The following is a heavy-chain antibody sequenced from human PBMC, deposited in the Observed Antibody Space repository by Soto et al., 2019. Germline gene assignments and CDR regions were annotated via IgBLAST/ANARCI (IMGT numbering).Heavy chain of an antibody. CDR3: ARAMVRGVIIRNNWFDP. V-gene: IGHV4-31*03. J-gene: IGHJ5*02. Sequence: TSETLSLTCTVSGGSISSGCYYWSWIRQHPGKGLEWIGYIYYSGSTYYNPSLKSRVAISVDTSKNQFSLKLSSVTAADTAVYYCARAMVRGVIIRNNWFDPWGQGTLVTVSS. CDR1: GGSISSGCYY. CDR2: IYYSGST. D-gene: IGHD3-10*01.